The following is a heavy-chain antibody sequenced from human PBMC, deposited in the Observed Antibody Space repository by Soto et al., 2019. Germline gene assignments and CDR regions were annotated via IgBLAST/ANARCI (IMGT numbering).Heavy chain of an antibody. CDR3: ASSSYFVAPFDH. Sequence: GSVKVYFKASGYPFTSYSMHLVRQAPGQRLEWMGWKNAGNGNTKYSQKFQGRVTITRDTSASTAYMELSSLRSEDTAVYYCASSSYFVAPFDHWGQGTMVTVSS. V-gene: IGHV1-3*01. CDR1: GYPFTSYS. J-gene: IGHJ4*02. CDR2: KNAGNGNT. D-gene: IGHD3-9*01.